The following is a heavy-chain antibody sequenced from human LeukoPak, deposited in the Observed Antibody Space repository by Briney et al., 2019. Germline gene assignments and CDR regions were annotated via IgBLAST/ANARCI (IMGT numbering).Heavy chain of an antibody. CDR3: AREGWLGYCSSTSCYGYFDY. CDR1: GFTFSSYS. D-gene: IGHD2-2*01. V-gene: IGHV3-48*01. J-gene: IGHJ4*02. Sequence: GGSLRLSCAASGFTFSSYSMNWVRQAPGKGLEWVSYISSSSSTIYYADSVKGRSTISRDNAKNSLYLQMNSLRAEDTAVYYCAREGWLGYCSSTSCYGYFDYWGQGTLVTVSS. CDR2: ISSSSSTI.